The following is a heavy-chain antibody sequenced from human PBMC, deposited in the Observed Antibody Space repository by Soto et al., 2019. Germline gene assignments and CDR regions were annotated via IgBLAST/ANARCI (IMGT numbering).Heavy chain of an antibody. Sequence: QVQRVQSGAEVKKPGSSVKVSCKASGGTFSSYAISWVRQAPGQGLEWMGGIIPIFGTANYAQKFQGRVTIHADESTSTAYMELSSLRSEDTAVYYCARNPKGFTVVTPSSFDYWGQGTLVTVSS. CDR3: ARNPKGFTVVTPSSFDY. V-gene: IGHV1-69*12. CDR1: GGTFSSYA. J-gene: IGHJ4*02. CDR2: IIPIFGTA. D-gene: IGHD2-21*02.